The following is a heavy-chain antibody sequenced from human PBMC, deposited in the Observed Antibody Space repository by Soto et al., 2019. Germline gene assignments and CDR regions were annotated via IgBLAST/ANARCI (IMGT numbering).Heavy chain of an antibody. D-gene: IGHD2-2*01. CDR3: ARGRVVVPAAVMFNCLDP. CDR1: GGSINSAGHS. CDR2: SYHSGSS. Sequence: SETLSLTCTVSGGSINSAGHSWGWVRQSPGKGLEWIGYSYHSGSSYYNPSLQSRVTISVDRSKAQFYLTLTSVTAADTAVYYCARGRVVVPAAVMFNCLDPWGQGALVTVSS. V-gene: IGHV4-30-2*06. J-gene: IGHJ5*02.